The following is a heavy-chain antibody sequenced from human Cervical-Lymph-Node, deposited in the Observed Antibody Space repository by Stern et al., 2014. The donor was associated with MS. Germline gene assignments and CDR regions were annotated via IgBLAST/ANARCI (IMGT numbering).Heavy chain of an antibody. Sequence: QVQLVQSGAEVKKPGSSVKVSCQASGGSFINNVISWVRQAPGQGLEWMGGTIPIFGTALYAQKFRGRVPITADASTRPAYMELSSLRSDDTAVYFCARAASTTSSYNFWGPGTLVTVSS. D-gene: IGHD3-10*01. J-gene: IGHJ4*02. CDR3: ARAASTTSSYNF. CDR1: GGSFINNV. CDR2: TIPIFGTA. V-gene: IGHV1-69*01.